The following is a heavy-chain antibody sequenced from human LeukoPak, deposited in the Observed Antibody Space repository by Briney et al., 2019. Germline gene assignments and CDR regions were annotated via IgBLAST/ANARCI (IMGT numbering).Heavy chain of an antibody. CDR1: GFTFSNYF. CDR2: ISSSSTYT. CDR3: ARFYGSGRDTNFDN. D-gene: IGHD3-10*01. V-gene: IGHV3-21*01. J-gene: IGHJ4*02. Sequence: PGGSLRLSCAAPGFTFSNYFMNWVRQAPGKGVEWGSSISSSSTYTYYADSVKGRFTISRDTAKNTLYLQMNTLRAEDTAVYYCARFYGSGRDTNFDNWGQGTLVTVSS.